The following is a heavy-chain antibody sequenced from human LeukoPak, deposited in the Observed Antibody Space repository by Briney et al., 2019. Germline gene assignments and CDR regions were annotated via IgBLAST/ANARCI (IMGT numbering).Heavy chain of an antibody. Sequence: SETLSLTCTVSGGSISSYYWSWIRQPPGKGLEWIGYIYYSGSTNYNPSLKSRVTISVDTSKNQFSLKPSSVTAADTAVYYCARQAQMGEFDYWGQGTLVTVSS. V-gene: IGHV4-59*08. CDR3: ARQAQMGEFDY. CDR1: GGSISSYY. CDR2: IYYSGST. J-gene: IGHJ4*02. D-gene: IGHD3-16*01.